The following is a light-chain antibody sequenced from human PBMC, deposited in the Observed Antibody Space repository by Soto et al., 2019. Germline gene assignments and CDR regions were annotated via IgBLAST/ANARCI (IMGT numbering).Light chain of an antibody. V-gene: IGKV1-33*01. CDR1: QDISNY. CDR3: QQYDNLLTWT. J-gene: IGKJ1*01. CDR2: DAS. Sequence: DIQMTQYPSSLSASVGDRVTITCQASQDISNYLTWYQQKPGKAPKLLIYDASNLETGVPSRFSGSGSGTDFTFTISSLQPEDIATYYCQQYDNLLTWTFGQGTKVEIK.